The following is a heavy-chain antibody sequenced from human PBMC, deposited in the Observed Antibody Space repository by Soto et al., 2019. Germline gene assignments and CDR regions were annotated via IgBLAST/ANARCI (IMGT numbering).Heavy chain of an antibody. V-gene: IGHV4-34*01. CDR3: ARAALVTAIDY. CDR2: IPPLGST. Sequence: SETLSLTCAFYGGSFSGYYWSWIRQPPGKGLEWIGEIPPLGSTNYNPSLKSRVTISVDTSKNQFSLKLSSVTSADTAVYYCARAALVTAIDYWGQGTLVTVS. CDR1: GGSFSGYY. D-gene: IGHD2-21*02. J-gene: IGHJ4*02.